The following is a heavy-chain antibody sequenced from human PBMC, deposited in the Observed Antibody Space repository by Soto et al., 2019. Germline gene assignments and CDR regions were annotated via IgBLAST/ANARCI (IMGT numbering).Heavy chain of an antibody. V-gene: IGHV4-61*01. J-gene: IGHJ4*02. D-gene: IGHD1-26*01. CDR3: ARVPSGSYRRGDYFDY. CDR1: GGSVSSGSYY. CDR2: IYYSGST. Sequence: QVQLQESGPGLVEPSETLSLTCTVSGGSVSSGSYYWSWIRQPPGKGLEWIGYIYYSGSTNYNPSLKSRVTISVDTSKNQFSLKLSSVTAADTAVYYCARVPSGSYRRGDYFDYWGQGTLVTVSS.